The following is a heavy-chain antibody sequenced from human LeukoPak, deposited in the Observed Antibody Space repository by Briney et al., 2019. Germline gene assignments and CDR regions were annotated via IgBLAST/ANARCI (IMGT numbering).Heavy chain of an antibody. V-gene: IGHV3-23*01. CDR1: EFTFSSYA. CDR2: LSGSGGST. D-gene: IGHD6-19*01. CDR3: AKELSSGWYVPEDYFDY. Sequence: GGSLRLSCAASEFTFSSYAMSWVRQAPGKGLEWVSALSGSGGSTYYANSVKGRFTISRDNSKNTLYLQMNSLRAEDTAVYYCAKELSSGWYVPEDYFDYWGQGTLVTVSS. J-gene: IGHJ4*02.